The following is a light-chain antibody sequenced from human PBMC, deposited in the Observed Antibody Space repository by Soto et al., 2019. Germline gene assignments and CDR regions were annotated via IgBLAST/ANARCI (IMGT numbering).Light chain of an antibody. CDR1: QTISSW. CDR3: QQYNSYLWT. V-gene: IGKV1-5*03. J-gene: IGKJ1*01. CDR2: KAS. Sequence: DIQMTQSPSTLSGSVGGRVTITCRASQTISSWLAWYQQKPGKAPKLLIYKASSLESGVPSRFSGSGSGTEFTLTISSLQPDDFATYYCQQYNSYLWTFGQGTKVDIK.